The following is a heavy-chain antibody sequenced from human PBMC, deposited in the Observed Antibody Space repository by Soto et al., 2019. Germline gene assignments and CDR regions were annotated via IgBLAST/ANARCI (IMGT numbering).Heavy chain of an antibody. Sequence: QVHLVQSGAEVKMPGASVKVSCKASGYTFTNHDISWVRQAPGQGLEWMGWISAYNGDTNYAQKLQGRVTMTTDTSTSTAYMELRSLRFDDTAVYYCAKTSGLGTSSDSWGQGTLVTVSS. V-gene: IGHV1-18*01. J-gene: IGHJ4*02. D-gene: IGHD7-27*01. CDR1: GYTFTNHD. CDR2: ISAYNGDT. CDR3: AKTSGLGTSSDS.